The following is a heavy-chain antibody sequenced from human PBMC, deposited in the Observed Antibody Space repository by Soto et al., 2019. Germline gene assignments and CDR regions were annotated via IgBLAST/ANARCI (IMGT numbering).Heavy chain of an antibody. J-gene: IGHJ4*02. CDR2: IRSKTNDYAT. V-gene: IGHV3-73*02. CDR3: TRHNDDY. D-gene: IGHD2-8*01. Sequence: EVQLVESGGGLVQPGGSLKLSCAASGFTFSDSAVHWVRQASGKGLEWIGRIRSKTNDYATAYAASVTGRFIISRDDSKNTAYLQLHILATKDTAVYYCTRHNDDYLGLGAVVTVSS. CDR1: GFTFSDSA.